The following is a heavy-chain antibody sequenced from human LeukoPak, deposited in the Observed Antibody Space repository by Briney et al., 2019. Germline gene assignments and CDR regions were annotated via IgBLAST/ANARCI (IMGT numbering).Heavy chain of an antibody. CDR1: GFTFSSYG. J-gene: IGHJ6*03. CDR2: IRYDGSNK. CDR3: SKAASGSYCYYYYYMDV. D-gene: IGHD1-26*01. Sequence: GGSLRLSCAASGFTFSSYGMHWVRQAPGKGLEWVAFIRYDGSNKYYADSVKGRFTISRDNYKNTLYLQMNSLRAEDTAVYCYSKAASGSYCYYYYYMDVWGKGTTVTVSS. V-gene: IGHV3-30*02.